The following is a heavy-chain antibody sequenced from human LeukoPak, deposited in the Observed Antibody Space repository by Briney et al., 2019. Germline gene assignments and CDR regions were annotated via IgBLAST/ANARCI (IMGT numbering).Heavy chain of an antibody. CDR1: GFTFSSYW. V-gene: IGHV3-7*01. CDR3: ARDWWLISGEVDGMDV. CDR2: IKQDGSEK. J-gene: IGHJ6*02. D-gene: IGHD2-21*02. Sequence: GGSLRLSCAASGFTFSSYWMSWVRQAPGKGLEWVANIKQDGSEKYYVDSVKGRSTISRDNAKNSLYLQMNSLRAEDTAVYYCARDWWLISGEVDGMDVWGQGTTVTVSS.